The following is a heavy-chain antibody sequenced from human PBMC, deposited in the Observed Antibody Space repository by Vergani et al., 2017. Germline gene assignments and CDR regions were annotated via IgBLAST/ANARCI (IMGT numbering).Heavy chain of an antibody. Sequence: QVQLVQSGAEVKKPGASVKVSCKASGYTFTSYGISWVRQAPGQGLEWMGWISAYNGNTNYAQKLQGRVTLTTDTSTSTAYMELRSLRSDDTAVYYSARALRYYDSSGYLDYWGQGTLVTVSS. V-gene: IGHV1-18*01. D-gene: IGHD3-22*01. CDR2: ISAYNGNT. CDR1: GYTFTSYG. CDR3: ARALRYYDSSGYLDY. J-gene: IGHJ4*02.